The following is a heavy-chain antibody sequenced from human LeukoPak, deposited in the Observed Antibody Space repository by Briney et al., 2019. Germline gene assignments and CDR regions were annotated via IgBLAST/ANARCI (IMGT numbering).Heavy chain of an antibody. CDR1: GLTFSSYE. CDR2: ISSSGGYM. D-gene: IGHD2-8*01. V-gene: IGHV3-48*03. Sequence: PGGSLRLSCAASGLTFSSYEMDWVRQAPEKGLEWISYISSSGGYMYADSVKGRFTISRDNAKNSLSLQMNSLRVEDTGVYYCARHNGWFDYWGQGTLVTVSS. J-gene: IGHJ5*01. CDR3: ARHNGWFDY.